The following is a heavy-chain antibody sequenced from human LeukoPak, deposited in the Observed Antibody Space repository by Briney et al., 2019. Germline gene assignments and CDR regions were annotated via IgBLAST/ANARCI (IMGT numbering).Heavy chain of an antibody. Sequence: PGRSLRLSCAVSGFTFRSYAMHWVRQASGKGLEWVGRIRSKANSYAIAYAASVKGRFTISRDDSKNTAYLQMNSLKTEDTAVYYCTQMGNWGQGTLVTVSS. D-gene: IGHD5-24*01. CDR2: IRSKANSYAI. CDR3: TQMGN. V-gene: IGHV3-73*01. J-gene: IGHJ4*02. CDR1: GFTFRSYA.